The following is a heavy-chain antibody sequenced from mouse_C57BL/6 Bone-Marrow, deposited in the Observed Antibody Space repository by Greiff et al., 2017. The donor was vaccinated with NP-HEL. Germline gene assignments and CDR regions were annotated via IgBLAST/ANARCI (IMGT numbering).Heavy chain of an antibody. CDR3: ARALYYYGSSPRYCDV. Sequence: QVQLQQSGPELVKPGASVKISCKASGYAFSSSWMNWVKQRPGKGLEWIGRIYPGDGDTNYNGKFKGKATLTADKSSSTAYMQLSSLTSEDSAVYSCARALYYYGSSPRYCDVGGTGTTVTVSS. J-gene: IGHJ1*03. V-gene: IGHV1-82*01. CDR2: IYPGDGDT. D-gene: IGHD1-1*01. CDR1: GYAFSSSW.